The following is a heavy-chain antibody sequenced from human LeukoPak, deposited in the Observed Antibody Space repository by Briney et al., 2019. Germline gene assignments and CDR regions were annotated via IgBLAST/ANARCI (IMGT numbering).Heavy chain of an antibody. CDR1: GGTFSSYT. Sequence: SVKVSCKASGGTFSSYTISWVRQAPGQGLEWMGRIIPILGIANYAQKFQGRVTITADKSTSTAYMELSSLRSEDTAVYYCATRYSSGWYFFDYWGQGTLVTVSS. J-gene: IGHJ4*02. CDR3: ATRYSSGWYFFDY. V-gene: IGHV1-69*02. D-gene: IGHD6-19*01. CDR2: IIPILGIA.